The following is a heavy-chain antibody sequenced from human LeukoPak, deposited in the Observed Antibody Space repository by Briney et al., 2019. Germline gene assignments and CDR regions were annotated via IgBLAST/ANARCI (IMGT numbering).Heavy chain of an antibody. CDR2: LYHSDSA. J-gene: IGHJ6*03. CDR1: GYSISNGYY. V-gene: IGHV4-38-2*01. Sequence: PSETLSLTXAVSGYSISNGYYWVWIRQPPGRGLEWIGSLYHSDSAYYNTSLRSRVSMSVDTSKNQFSLTLSFVTAADTAVYCCARQHDSYYYYYIDVWGSGTTVTVSS. CDR3: ARQHDSYYYYYIDV.